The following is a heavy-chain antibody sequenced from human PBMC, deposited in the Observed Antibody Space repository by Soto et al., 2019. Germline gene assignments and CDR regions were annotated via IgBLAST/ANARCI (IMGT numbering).Heavy chain of an antibody. CDR2: MNPNSGNT. CDR3: AREQVSDYGDYYDAFDI. J-gene: IGHJ3*02. V-gene: IGHV1-8*01. CDR1: GYTFTSYD. Sequence: QVQLVQSGAEVKKPGASVKVSCKASGYTFTSYDINWVRQATGQGLEWMGWMNPNSGNTGYAQKFQGRVTMTRNTSIRTAYMELSSLRSEDTAVYYCAREQVSDYGDYYDAFDIWGQGTMVTVSS. D-gene: IGHD4-17*01.